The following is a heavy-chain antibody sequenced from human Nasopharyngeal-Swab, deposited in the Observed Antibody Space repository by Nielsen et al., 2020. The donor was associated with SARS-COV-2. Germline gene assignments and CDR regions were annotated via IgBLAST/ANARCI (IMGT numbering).Heavy chain of an antibody. V-gene: IGHV1-3*01. CDR3: ARRRVTAIPAYPPFDY. CDR2: INAGNGNT. Sequence: ASVKVSCKASGYTFTSYAMHWVRQAPGQRLEWMGWINAGNGNTKYPQKFQGRVTITRDTSASTAYMELSSLRSEDTAVYYCARRRVTAIPAYPPFDYWGQGTLVTVSS. D-gene: IGHD2-21*02. J-gene: IGHJ4*02. CDR1: GYTFTSYA.